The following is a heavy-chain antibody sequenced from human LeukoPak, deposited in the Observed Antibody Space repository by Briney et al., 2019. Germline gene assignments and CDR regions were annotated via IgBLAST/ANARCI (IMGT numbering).Heavy chain of an antibody. V-gene: IGHV3-7*01. Sequence: GGSLRLSCAASGFTLSSYYMSWVRQAPGKGLEWVANIKQDGSEKYYVDSVKGRFTISRDNAKNSLYLQMNSLRAEDTAVYYCAELGITMIGGVWGKGTTVTISS. CDR3: AELGITMIGGV. CDR1: GFTLSSYY. D-gene: IGHD3-10*02. J-gene: IGHJ6*04. CDR2: IKQDGSEK.